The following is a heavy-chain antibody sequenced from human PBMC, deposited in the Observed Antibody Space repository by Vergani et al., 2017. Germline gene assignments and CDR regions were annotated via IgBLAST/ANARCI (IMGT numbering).Heavy chain of an antibody. CDR2: IYTSGST. Sequence: QVQLQESGPGLVKPSETLSLTCTVSGGSISCYYWSWIRQPAGKGLEWIGRIYTSGSTNYNPSLKSRVTMSVDTSKNQFSLKLSSVTAADTAVYYCGRGAYDFSAAGIAYYGMDGWGQGTTVTVSS. CDR1: GGSISCYY. J-gene: IGHJ6*02. CDR3: GRGAYDFSAAGIAYYGMDG. D-gene: IGHD3-3*01. V-gene: IGHV4-4*07.